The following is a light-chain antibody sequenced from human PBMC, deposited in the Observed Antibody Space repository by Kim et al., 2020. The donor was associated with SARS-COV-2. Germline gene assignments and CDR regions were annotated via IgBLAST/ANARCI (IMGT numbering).Light chain of an antibody. Sequence: ASIGDRVTIPCRASQDIGTGVAWYQQIPGKAPKLLIYGASTLHSGVPSRFSGSGSGTDFTLTISGLQPEDFATYYCLQEYIFPCSFGPGTKVDIK. CDR2: GAS. CDR3: LQEYIFPCS. J-gene: IGKJ3*01. CDR1: QDIGTG. V-gene: IGKV1-6*01.